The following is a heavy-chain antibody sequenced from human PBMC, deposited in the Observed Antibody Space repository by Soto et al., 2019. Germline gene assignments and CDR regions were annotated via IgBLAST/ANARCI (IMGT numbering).Heavy chain of an antibody. D-gene: IGHD3-10*01. CDR1: GGSVTSGDYS. V-gene: IGHV4-30-2*01. CDR3: ACDYRSGSYRFDF. Sequence: SETLSLTCGVSGGSVTSGDYSWSWIRQPPGKGLEWIGYIYHSGNTVYNPSLKSRVTISMDRSKNQFSLKLTSVTAADTAVYYCACDYRSGSYRFDFWGQGFPVTVSS. CDR2: IYHSGNT. J-gene: IGHJ4*02.